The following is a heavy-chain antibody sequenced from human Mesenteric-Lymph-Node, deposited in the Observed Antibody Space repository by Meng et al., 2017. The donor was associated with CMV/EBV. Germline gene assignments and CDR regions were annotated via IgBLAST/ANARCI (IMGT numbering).Heavy chain of an antibody. J-gene: IGHJ4*02. CDR2: IYWNDDK. D-gene: IGHD2-2*01. Sequence: FSLSTSGVGVGWIRQPPGKALEWLALIYWNDDKRYSPSLKSRLTITKDTSKNQVVLTMTNMDPVDTATYYCAHAGGGVYQLLPYTFDYWGQGTLVTVSS. CDR1: FSLSTSGVG. V-gene: IGHV2-5*01. CDR3: AHAGGGVYQLLPYTFDY.